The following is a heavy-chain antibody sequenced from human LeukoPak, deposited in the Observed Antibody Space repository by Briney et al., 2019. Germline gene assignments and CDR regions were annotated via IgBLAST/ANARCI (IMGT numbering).Heavy chain of an antibody. Sequence: PGGPLRLSCAASGFTFSRYWMSWVRQAPGKGLEWVANIKQDGSEKYYVDSVKGRFTISRDNAKNSLYLQMNSLRAEDTAMYYCASGYYDILTGYNDAFDIWGQGTMVTVSS. V-gene: IGHV3-7*03. J-gene: IGHJ3*02. D-gene: IGHD3-9*01. CDR2: IKQDGSEK. CDR3: ASGYYDILTGYNDAFDI. CDR1: GFTFSRYW.